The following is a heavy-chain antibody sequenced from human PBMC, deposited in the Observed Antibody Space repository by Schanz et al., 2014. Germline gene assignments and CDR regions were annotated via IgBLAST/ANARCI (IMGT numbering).Heavy chain of an antibody. Sequence: EADLVESGGGLIQRGESLRLSCSASGFTISSYSMNWVRQAPGKGLEWVSSISSSGSYIHYADSVKGRFTISRDNAKNTLYLQMNSLRAEDTAVYYCAREEGWGIAAAGPKHYYYGMDVWGQGTTXTVSS. V-gene: IGHV3-21*01. CDR2: ISSSGSYI. D-gene: IGHD6-13*01. CDR1: GFTISSYS. CDR3: AREEGWGIAAAGPKHYYYGMDV. J-gene: IGHJ6*02.